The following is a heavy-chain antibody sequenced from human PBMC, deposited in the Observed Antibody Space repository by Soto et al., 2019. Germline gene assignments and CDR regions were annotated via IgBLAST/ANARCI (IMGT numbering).Heavy chain of an antibody. V-gene: IGHV5-10-1*01. Sequence: GESLKISWKGSGYSFARYWITWVRQKPGKGLEWMGRIDPSDSQTYYSPSFRGHVTISATKSITTVFLQWSSLRASDTAMYYCARQIYDSDTGPNFQYYFDSWGQGTPVTVSS. D-gene: IGHD3-22*01. CDR3: ARQIYDSDTGPNFQYYFDS. CDR1: GYSFARYW. J-gene: IGHJ4*02. CDR2: IDPSDSQT.